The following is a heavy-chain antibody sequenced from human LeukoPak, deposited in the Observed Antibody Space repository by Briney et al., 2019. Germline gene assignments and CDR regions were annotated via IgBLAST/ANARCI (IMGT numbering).Heavy chain of an antibody. CDR2: IYYSGST. J-gene: IGHJ4*02. V-gene: IGHV4-39*01. CDR1: GGSISSSSYY. Sequence: SETLSLTCTVSGGSISSSSYYWGWIRQPPGKGLEWIGSIYYSGSTYYNPSLKSRVTISVDTSKNQFSLKRSSVTAADTAVYYCARAPTRNMVPGVYGDYAFDYWGQGTLVTVSS. CDR3: ARAPTRNMVPGVYGDYAFDY. D-gene: IGHD4-17*01.